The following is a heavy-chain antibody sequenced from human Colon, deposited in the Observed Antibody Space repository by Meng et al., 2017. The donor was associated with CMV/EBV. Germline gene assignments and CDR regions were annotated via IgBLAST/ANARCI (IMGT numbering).Heavy chain of an antibody. CDR1: GFTFSSYA. V-gene: IGHV3-23*01. J-gene: IGHJ2*01. Sequence: SGFTFSSYALTWVRQAPGKGLEWVSHISGSGDSTYYADSVKGRFTISRDNSKNTLYLQMNSLRAEDTALYYCAAARWTATDYWYFDRWGRGTLVTVSS. CDR2: ISGSGDST. CDR3: AAARWTATDYWYFDR. D-gene: IGHD2-15*01.